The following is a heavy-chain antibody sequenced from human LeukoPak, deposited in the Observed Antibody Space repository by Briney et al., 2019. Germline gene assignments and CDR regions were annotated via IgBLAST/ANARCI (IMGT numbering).Heavy chain of an antibody. D-gene: IGHD5-18*01. J-gene: IGHJ6*02. CDR1: GFTFSSYA. V-gene: IGHV3-30-3*01. CDR2: ISYDGSNK. Sequence: GGSLRLSCAASGFTFSSYAMHWVRQAPGKGLEWVAVISYDGSNKYYADSVKGRFTISRDNSKNTLYLQMNSLRAEDTAVYYCARPVFNNVDTAMVYYYGMDVWGQGTTVTVSS. CDR3: ARPVFNNVDTAMVYYYGMDV.